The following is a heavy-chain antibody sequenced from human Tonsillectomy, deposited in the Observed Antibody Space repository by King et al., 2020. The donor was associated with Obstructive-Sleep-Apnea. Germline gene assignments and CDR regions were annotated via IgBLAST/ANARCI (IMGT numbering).Heavy chain of an antibody. CDR2: SRPNSGAT. D-gene: IGHD3-10*01. CDR1: GYTFTGDY. J-gene: IGHJ4*02. CDR3: ARDMSAYDSTSPAY. Sequence: QLVQSGAEVKKPGASVKVSCKASGYTFTGDYIHWVRQAPGQGLEWMGWSRPNSGATQYAQKFQDRVTMTRDTSISTAYMDLSRLRSDDTAIYYCARDMSAYDSTSPAYWGQGTLVTVSS. V-gene: IGHV1-2*02.